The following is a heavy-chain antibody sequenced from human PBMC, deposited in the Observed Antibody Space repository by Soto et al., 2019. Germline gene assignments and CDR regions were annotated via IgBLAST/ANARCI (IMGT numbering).Heavy chain of an antibody. V-gene: IGHV3-30*18. CDR1: GFTFSSYG. Sequence: GGSLRLSCAASGFTFSSYGMHWVRQAPGKGLEWVAVISYDGSNKYYADSVKGRFTISRDNSKSTLYLQMNSLRAEDTAVYYCAKECKENDFRQTDYYYGMDVWGQGTTVTVSS. CDR3: AKECKENDFRQTDYYYGMDV. D-gene: IGHD3-3*01. J-gene: IGHJ6*02. CDR2: ISYDGSNK.